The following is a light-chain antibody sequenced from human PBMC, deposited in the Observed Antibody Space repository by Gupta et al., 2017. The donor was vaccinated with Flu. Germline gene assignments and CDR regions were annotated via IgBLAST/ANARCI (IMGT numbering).Light chain of an antibody. CDR3: CSYTGSVI. CDR1: SSSVGGYNL. J-gene: IGLJ2*01. Sequence: QSALPQPASVSGSPGQSITIACTGTSSSVGGYNLVSCYQQPPGKVPKLLIDEDTKRSSVVSNRFSGSKSGNTASXTXTGLQEXDEGDYYCCSYTGSVIFGGGTKLTVL. CDR2: EDT. V-gene: IGLV2-23*01.